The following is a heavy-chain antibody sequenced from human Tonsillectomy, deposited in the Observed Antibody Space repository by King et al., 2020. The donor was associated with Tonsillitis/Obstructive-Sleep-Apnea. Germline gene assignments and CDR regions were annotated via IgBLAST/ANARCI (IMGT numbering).Heavy chain of an antibody. J-gene: IGHJ6*03. CDR3: ARQVISSTSLYYYYMDV. D-gene: IGHD2-2*01. V-gene: IGHV5-10-1*01. CDR2: IDPSDSYT. Sequence: QLVQSGAEVKKPGESLRISCKGSGYSFTSYWISWVRQLPGKVLEWMGMIDPSDSYTNYSPSFQGHVTISADKSISTAYLQWSSLKASDTAMYYCARQVISSTSLYYYYMDVWGKGTTVTVSS. CDR1: GYSFTSYW.